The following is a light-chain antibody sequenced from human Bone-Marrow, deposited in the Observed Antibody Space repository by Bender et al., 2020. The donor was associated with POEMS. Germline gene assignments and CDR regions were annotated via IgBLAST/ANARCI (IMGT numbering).Light chain of an antibody. CDR3: CSYADSSTLV. J-gene: IGLJ1*01. Sequence: QSALTQPASVSGSPVQSITISCTGTSSDVGSYNLVSWYQQHPGKAPKLLIYDVTNRPSGVSNRFSGSKSGNTASVTISGLLAEDEADYYCCSYADSSTLVFGTGTKVTVL. CDR2: DVT. V-gene: IGLV2-23*02. CDR1: SSDVGSYNL.